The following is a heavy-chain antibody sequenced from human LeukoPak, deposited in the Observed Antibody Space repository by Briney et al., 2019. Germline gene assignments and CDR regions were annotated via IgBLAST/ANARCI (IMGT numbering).Heavy chain of an antibody. V-gene: IGHV3-21*01. CDR2: ISSSSSYI. CDR3: ARDDRYGSGTLGKRFDP. J-gene: IGHJ5*02. Sequence: GGSLRLSCAASGFTFSSYSMNWVRQAPGKGLEWVSSISSSSSYIYYADSVKGRFTISRDNTKNSVYLQMDNLRDDDTAVYFCARDDRYGSGTLGKRFDPWGQGTLVSVSS. CDR1: GFTFSSYS. D-gene: IGHD3-10*01.